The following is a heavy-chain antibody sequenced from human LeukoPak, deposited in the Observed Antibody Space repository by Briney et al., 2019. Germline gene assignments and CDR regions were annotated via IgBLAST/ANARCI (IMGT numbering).Heavy chain of an antibody. CDR2: INSDGSWT. CDR3: VSFYETY. J-gene: IGHJ4*02. V-gene: IGHV3-74*01. Sequence: PGGSLRLSCAASGSYWIHWVRQAPGKGLVWVSQINSDGSWTSYADSVKGRFTISKDNAKNTVYLQMNNLRAEDTAVYYCVSFYETYWGRGTLVTVSS. D-gene: IGHD2/OR15-2a*01. CDR1: GSYW.